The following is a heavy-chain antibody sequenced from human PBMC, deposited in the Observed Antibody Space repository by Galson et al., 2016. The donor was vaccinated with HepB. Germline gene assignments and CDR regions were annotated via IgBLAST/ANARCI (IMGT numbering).Heavy chain of an antibody. CDR2: IYSGGGT. D-gene: IGHD6-13*01. CDR3: AKGQQLAYFDY. Sequence: SLRLSCAASGFTVSSTYMSWVRQAPGKGLEWVSVIYSGGGTYYADSVKGRFTISRDNSKNTLYLQMNSLRAEDTAVYYCAKGQQLAYFDYWGQGTLVTVSS. V-gene: IGHV3-53*01. CDR1: GFTVSSTY. J-gene: IGHJ4*02.